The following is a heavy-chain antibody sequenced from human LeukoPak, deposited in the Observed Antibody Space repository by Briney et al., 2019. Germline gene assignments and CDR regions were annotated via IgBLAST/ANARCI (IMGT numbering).Heavy chain of an antibody. CDR3: ARVELAARRVLDY. CDR2: INPNSGGT. Sequence: ASVKVSCKVSGYTLTELSMHWVRQAPGQGLEWMGWINPNSGGTNYAQKFQGRVTMTRDTSISTAYMELSRLRSDDTAVYYCARVELAARRVLDYWGQGTLVTVSS. CDR1: GYTLTELS. J-gene: IGHJ4*02. V-gene: IGHV1-2*02. D-gene: IGHD6-6*01.